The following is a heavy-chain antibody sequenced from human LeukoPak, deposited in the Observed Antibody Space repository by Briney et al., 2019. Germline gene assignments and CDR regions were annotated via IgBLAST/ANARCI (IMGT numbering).Heavy chain of an antibody. D-gene: IGHD3-22*01. CDR1: GFTFSNAW. V-gene: IGHV3-15*07. J-gene: IGHJ4*02. CDR3: TTGESSGYYAAFYFDY. CDR2: IKSKTDGGTT. Sequence: GGSLRLSCAASGFTFSNAWMNWVRQAPGKGLEWVGRIKSKTDGGTTDYTAPVKGRFTISRDDSKNTLYLQMNSLKTEDTAVYYCTTGESSGYYAAFYFDYWGQGTLVTVSS.